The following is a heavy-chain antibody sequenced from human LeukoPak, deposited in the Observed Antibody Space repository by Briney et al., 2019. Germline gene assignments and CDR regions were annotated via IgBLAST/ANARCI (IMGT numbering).Heavy chain of an antibody. CDR2: IVPALGTA. Sequence: ASVKVSCKTSGGSVRGYSISWVRQAPGEGIEWMGLIVPALGTADYAQRFQGRASITTDESTGITYMELRSLRSEDTAVYYCARDRGSGWYSLEYWGQGTLVTVSS. CDR1: GGSVRGYS. D-gene: IGHD6-19*01. V-gene: IGHV1-69*16. CDR3: ARDRGSGWYSLEY. J-gene: IGHJ4*02.